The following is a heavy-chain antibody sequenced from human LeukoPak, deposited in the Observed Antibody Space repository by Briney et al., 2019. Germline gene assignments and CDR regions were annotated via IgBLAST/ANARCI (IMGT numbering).Heavy chain of an antibody. CDR1: GGSIRSPNYY. CDR2: IYYSGII. CDR3: ARDTMSTTYFDF. V-gene: IGHV4-39*07. J-gene: IGHJ4*02. Sequence: PSETLSLTCTVSGGSIRSPNYYWGWNRQPPGMGLEWIGSIYYSGIIYYNPSLKSRVTISVDTSKNQFSLKLSSVTAADTAVYYCARDTMSTTYFDFWGQGTLVTVSS. D-gene: IGHD2/OR15-2a*01.